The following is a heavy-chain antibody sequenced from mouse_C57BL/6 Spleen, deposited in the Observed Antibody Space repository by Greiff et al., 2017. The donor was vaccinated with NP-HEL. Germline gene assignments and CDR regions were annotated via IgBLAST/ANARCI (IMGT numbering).Heavy chain of an antibody. CDR3: ATAYYSNWGFAY. V-gene: IGHV2-5*01. CDR2: IWRGGST. D-gene: IGHD2-5*01. J-gene: IGHJ3*01. Sequence: VQVVESGPGLVQPSQSLSITCTVSGFSLTSYGVHWVRQSPGKGLEWLGVIWRGGSTDYNAAFMSRLSITKYNYKSQVFFKMNSLQADDTAIYYCATAYYSNWGFAYWGQGTLVTVSA. CDR1: GFSLTSYG.